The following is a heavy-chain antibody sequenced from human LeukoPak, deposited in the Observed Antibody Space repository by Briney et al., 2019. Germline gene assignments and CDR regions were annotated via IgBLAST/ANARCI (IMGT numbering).Heavy chain of an antibody. CDR1: GYTFTSYY. CDR3: ARDQEHQLVTPFDP. D-gene: IGHD6-13*01. V-gene: IGHV1-46*01. J-gene: IGHJ5*02. Sequence: ASVKVSCKASGYTFTSYYMHWVRQAPGQGLEWMGIINPSGGSTSYAQKFQGRVTMTRDTSISTAYMELSRLRSDDTAVYYCARDQEHQLVTPFDPWGQGTLVTVSS. CDR2: INPSGGST.